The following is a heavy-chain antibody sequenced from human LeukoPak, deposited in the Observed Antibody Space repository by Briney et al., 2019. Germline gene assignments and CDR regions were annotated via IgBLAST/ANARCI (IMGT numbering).Heavy chain of an antibody. D-gene: IGHD6-6*01. V-gene: IGHV4-59*12. J-gene: IGHJ4*02. CDR3: AREDSSSWGPFDY. CDR2: IFYSGST. CDR1: AGSISSYY. Sequence: PSETLSLTCTVSAGSISSYYWGWIRQPPGKGLEWIGSIFYSGSTNYNPSLKSRVTISIGTSKNHFSLKLSSVTAADTGVYFCAREDSSSWGPFDYWGQGTLVTVSS.